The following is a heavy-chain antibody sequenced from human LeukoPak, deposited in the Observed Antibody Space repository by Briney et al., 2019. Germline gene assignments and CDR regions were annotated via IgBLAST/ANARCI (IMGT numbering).Heavy chain of an antibody. CDR2: TKPDGSAE. V-gene: IGHV3-7*01. Sequence: QAGGSLRLSCAASGFSFRNYWMGWVRQAPGKGLEWVANTKPDGSAEYYADSVRGRFTASRDNANNLLYLQMNRLRAEDTAVYYCARDGGLHTNFDYWGRGTLLTVSS. D-gene: IGHD2-15*01. CDR3: ARDGGLHTNFDY. J-gene: IGHJ4*02. CDR1: GFSFRNYW.